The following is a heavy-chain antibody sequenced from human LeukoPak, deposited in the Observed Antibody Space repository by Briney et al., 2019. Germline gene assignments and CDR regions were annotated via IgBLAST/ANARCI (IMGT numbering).Heavy chain of an antibody. CDR1: GGSFSGYY. D-gene: IGHD6-13*01. J-gene: IGHJ3*02. Sequence: SETLSLTCAVYGGSFSGYYWSWIRQAPGKGLEWIGYIYYSGSTTYNPSLKSRVTISVDTSKNQFSLNLSSVTAADTAVYYCARVRWSSSWYLAFDIWGQGTMVTVSS. CDR3: ARVRWSSSWYLAFDI. CDR2: IYYSGST. V-gene: IGHV4-34*11.